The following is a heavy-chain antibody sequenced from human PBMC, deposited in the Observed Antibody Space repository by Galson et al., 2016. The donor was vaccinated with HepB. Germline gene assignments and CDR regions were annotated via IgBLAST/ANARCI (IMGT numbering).Heavy chain of an antibody. CDR2: ISYDGSHK. CDR3: ARVYYYDSSGYSHVGFDY. D-gene: IGHD3-22*01. J-gene: IGHJ4*02. CDR1: GFTFSSYA. Sequence: SLRLSCAASGFTFSSYAMHWVRQAPGKGLEWVAVISYDGSHKYYAASVKGRFTISRDNSKNTLSLQMNSLRAEDTAVYYCARVYYYDSSGYSHVGFDYWGQGTLVTVSS. V-gene: IGHV3-30*03.